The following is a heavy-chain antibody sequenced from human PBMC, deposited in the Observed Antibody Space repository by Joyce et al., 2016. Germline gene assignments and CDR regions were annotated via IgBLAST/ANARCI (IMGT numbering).Heavy chain of an antibody. CDR2: ISDIGGSP. V-gene: IGHV3-23*01. Sequence: EVQLLESGGGLLQPGGSLTLSCAASGFTFNNYGLTWVRQAPGKGLEWVSSISDIGGSPYYADSVRDRFTISRDNSKNTLFLQMTSLTAEDTAVYYCAKDRPYSTYYYFYYMDVWGKGTTVTVSS. D-gene: IGHD4-11*01. CDR1: GFTFNNYG. CDR3: AKDRPYSTYYYFYYMDV. J-gene: IGHJ6*03.